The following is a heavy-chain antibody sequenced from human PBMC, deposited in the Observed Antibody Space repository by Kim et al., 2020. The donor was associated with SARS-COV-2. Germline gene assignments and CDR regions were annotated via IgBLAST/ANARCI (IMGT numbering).Heavy chain of an antibody. V-gene: IGHV1-18*01. CDR3: ARGGASARGNWFDP. D-gene: IGHD3-16*01. Sequence: QKLQGRVTMTTDTSTSTAYMELRSLRSDDTAVYYCARGGASARGNWFDPWGQGTLVTVSS. J-gene: IGHJ5*02.